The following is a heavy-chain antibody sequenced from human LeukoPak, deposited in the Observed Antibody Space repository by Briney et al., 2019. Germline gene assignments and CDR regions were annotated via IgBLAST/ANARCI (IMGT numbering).Heavy chain of an antibody. V-gene: IGHV4-34*01. CDR1: GGSFSGYY. CDR3: ARDFHSGSFHFDY. Sequence: SETLSLTCAVYGGSFSGYYWSWIRQPPGKGLEWIGEINHSGSTNYNPSLKSRVTISVDTSKNQFSLKLTSVTAADTAVYYCARDFHSGSFHFDYWGQGTLVTVSS. J-gene: IGHJ4*02. D-gene: IGHD1-26*01. CDR2: INHSGST.